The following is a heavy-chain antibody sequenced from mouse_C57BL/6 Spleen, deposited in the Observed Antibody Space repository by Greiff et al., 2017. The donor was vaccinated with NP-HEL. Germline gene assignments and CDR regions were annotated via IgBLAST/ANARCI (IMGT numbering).Heavy chain of an antibody. CDR1: GYTFTSYW. D-gene: IGHD2-14*01. Sequence: QVQLQQPGAELVRPGSSVKLSCKASGYTFTSYWMDWVKQRPGQGLEWIGNIYPSDSETHYNQKFKDKATLTVDKSSSTAYMQLSSLTSEDSAVYYCARSVRFDYWGQGTTLTVSS. J-gene: IGHJ2*01. V-gene: IGHV1-61*01. CDR2: IYPSDSET. CDR3: ARSVRFDY.